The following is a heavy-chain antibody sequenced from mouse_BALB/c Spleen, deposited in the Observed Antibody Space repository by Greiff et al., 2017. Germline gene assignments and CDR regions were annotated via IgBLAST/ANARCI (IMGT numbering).Heavy chain of an antibody. CDR1: GFTFTDYY. D-gene: IGHD1-1*01. V-gene: IGHV7-3*02. Sequence: EVKLEESGGGLVQPGGSLRLSCATSGFTFTDYYMSWVRQPPGKALEWLGFIRNKANGYTTEYSASVKGRFTISRDNSQSILYLQMNTLRAEDSATYYCARLYYYGSSLHWYFDVWGAGTTVTVSS. CDR3: ARLYYYGSSLHWYFDV. CDR2: IRNKANGYTT. J-gene: IGHJ1*01.